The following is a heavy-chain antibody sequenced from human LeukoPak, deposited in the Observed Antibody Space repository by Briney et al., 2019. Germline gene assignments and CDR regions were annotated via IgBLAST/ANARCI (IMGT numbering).Heavy chain of an antibody. V-gene: IGHV3-48*01. CDR2: ISSGSSTI. CDR3: AETSHSGYPNY. CDR1: GFTFSSYS. Sequence: GGSLRLSCAASGFTFSSYSMNWVRQAPGKGLEWVSYISSGSSTIYYADSVKGRFTISRDNAKNSLYLQMNSLRAVDTAVYYCAETSHSGYPNYWGQGTLVTVSS. D-gene: IGHD3-22*01. J-gene: IGHJ4*02.